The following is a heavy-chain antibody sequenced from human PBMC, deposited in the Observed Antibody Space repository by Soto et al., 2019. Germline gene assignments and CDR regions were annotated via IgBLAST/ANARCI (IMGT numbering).Heavy chain of an antibody. CDR1: GGTFSSYA. J-gene: IGHJ6*02. Sequence: QVQLVQSGAAVKKPGSSVKVSCKASGGTFSSYAISWVRQAPGQGLEWMGGIIPIFGTANYAQKFQGRVTITADESTRXAXXDLSSLRSEDTAVYYCAVIVLVPAAIVYYYYGMDVWGQGTTVTVSS. CDR2: IIPIFGTA. CDR3: AVIVLVPAAIVYYYYGMDV. V-gene: IGHV1-69*12. D-gene: IGHD2-2*01.